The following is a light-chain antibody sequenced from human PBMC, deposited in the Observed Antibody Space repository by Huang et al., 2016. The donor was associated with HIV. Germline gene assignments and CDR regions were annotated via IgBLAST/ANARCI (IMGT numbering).Light chain of an antibody. CDR3: QQYDSSPWT. CDR1: QSVSSSY. V-gene: IGKV3-20*01. Sequence: EIVLTQSPGTLSLSPGERATLSCRASQSVSSSYLAWYQQNPGQAPRLLFYGASIRATGIPDGFSGSGSGTDFTLTISRLEPEDFSVYYCQQYDSSPWTFGQGTKVEIK. J-gene: IGKJ1*01. CDR2: GAS.